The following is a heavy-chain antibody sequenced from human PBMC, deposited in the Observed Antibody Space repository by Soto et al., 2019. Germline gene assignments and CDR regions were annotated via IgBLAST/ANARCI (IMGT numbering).Heavy chain of an antibody. CDR1: GFNVTTNC. V-gene: IGHV3-53*01. CDR3: VRDKRTISGIFRGS. Sequence: GGSLRLSCVGSGFNVTTNCMRWVRQAPGKGLECVSVVCSCVPTHYADSVKGRFTISREIFTNTLHLQMTHLRAEDTAEYYCVRDKRTISGIFRGSWGKGNTVSVSS. D-gene: IGHD3-9*01. CDR2: VCSCVPT. J-gene: IGHJ6*04.